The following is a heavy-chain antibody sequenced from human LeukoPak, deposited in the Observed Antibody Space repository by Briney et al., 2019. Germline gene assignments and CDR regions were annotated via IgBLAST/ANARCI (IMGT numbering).Heavy chain of an antibody. CDR1: GFTFSNYG. CDR2: ISGSGGTT. J-gene: IGHJ4*02. CDR3: ATYRQVLLPFES. V-gene: IGHV3-23*01. D-gene: IGHD2-8*02. Sequence: PGGSLRLSCAASGFTFSNYGMSWVRQAPGKGLEWVSAISGSGGTTYYADSVKGRLTISRDNSKSTLSLQMNSLRAEDTAIYYCATYRQVLLPFESWGQGTLVTVSS.